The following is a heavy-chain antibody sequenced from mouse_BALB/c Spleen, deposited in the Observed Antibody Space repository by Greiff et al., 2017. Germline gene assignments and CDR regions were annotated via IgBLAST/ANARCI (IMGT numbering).Heavy chain of an antibody. V-gene: IGHV5-6-4*01. J-gene: IGHJ3*01. D-gene: IGHD1-1*01. Sequence: VTLVESGGGLVKPGGSLKLSCAASGFTFSSYTMSWVRQTPEKRLEWVATISSGGSYTYYPDSVKGRFTITRDNAKNTLYLQMSSLKSEDTAMYYCTREKGVYYDSSPFAYWGQGTLVTVSA. CDR1: GFTFSSYT. CDR2: ISSGGSYT. CDR3: TREKGVYYDSSPFAY.